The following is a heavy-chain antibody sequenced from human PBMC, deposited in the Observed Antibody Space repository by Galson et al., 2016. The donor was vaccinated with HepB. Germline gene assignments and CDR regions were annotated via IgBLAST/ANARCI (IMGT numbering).Heavy chain of an antibody. Sequence: SLRLSCAASGFTLHSYSMNWVRQAPGKGLEWVASISSSSSYIYYADSVKGRFTISRDNTKNFLYLQMNSLRAEDTAVYHRARDHCFSTSCPGTVDFWGQGVLVTVSS. J-gene: IGHJ1*01. CDR2: ISSSSSYI. CDR1: GFTLHSYS. V-gene: IGHV3-21*01. D-gene: IGHD2-2*01. CDR3: ARDHCFSTSCPGTVDF.